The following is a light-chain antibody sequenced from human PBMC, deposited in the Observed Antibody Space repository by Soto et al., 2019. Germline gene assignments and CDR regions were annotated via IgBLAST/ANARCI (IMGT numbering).Light chain of an antibody. CDR3: QQRSNWLWT. Sequence: EIVLTQSPATLSLSPGERATLSCRASQSVSSYLAWYQQKPGQAPRLLIYDASNRATGIPARFRGSGSGTDFTLTISSLEPEDFAVYYCQQRSNWLWTFGQGTKVGIK. CDR2: DAS. J-gene: IGKJ1*01. CDR1: QSVSSY. V-gene: IGKV3-11*01.